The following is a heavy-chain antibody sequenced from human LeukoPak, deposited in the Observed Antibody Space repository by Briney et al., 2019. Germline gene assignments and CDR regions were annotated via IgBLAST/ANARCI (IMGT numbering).Heavy chain of an antibody. CDR3: ARGSYAAAGTGRYFQH. Sequence: SETLSLTCDVSGVSFSTYYWSWIRQSPEKGLEWIGEVNHSGYTNYNPSLKGRVTISVDTSKNQFSLKLSSVTAADTAVYYCARGSYAAAGTGRYFQHWGQGTLVTVSS. D-gene: IGHD6-13*01. CDR2: VNHSGYT. CDR1: GVSFSTYY. V-gene: IGHV4-34*01. J-gene: IGHJ1*01.